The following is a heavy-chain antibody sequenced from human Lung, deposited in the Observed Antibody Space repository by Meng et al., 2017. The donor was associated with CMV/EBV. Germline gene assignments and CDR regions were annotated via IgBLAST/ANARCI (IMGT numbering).Heavy chain of an antibody. D-gene: IGHD2-2*01. J-gene: IGHJ4*01. CDR3: AGQYSTTYSFYFDY. CDR2: ITSDGNDK. Sequence: GESLKISCVVSGLTFSSYDIHWVRQAPGKGLEWVALITSDGNDKYYADSVKGRFTISRDNSKNTLYLQMHSLGGDDTAVYYCAGQYSTTYSFYFDYWGHGTXVTVSS. CDR1: GLTFSSYD. V-gene: IGHV3-30*02.